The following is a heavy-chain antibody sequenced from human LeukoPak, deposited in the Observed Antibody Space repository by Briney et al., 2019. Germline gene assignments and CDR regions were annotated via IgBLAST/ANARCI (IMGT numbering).Heavy chain of an antibody. J-gene: IGHJ4*02. D-gene: IGHD6-19*01. CDR2: ISSSGSST. Sequence: GGSLRLSCAASGFTFSSHTMNWVRQAPGKGLEWVSAISSSGSSTFFADSVKGRFTISRDNSKNTLYLQMNSLRAEDTAVYYCAKEYSSGWYYFDYWGQGTLVTVSS. V-gene: IGHV3-23*01. CDR1: GFTFSSHT. CDR3: AKEYSSGWYYFDY.